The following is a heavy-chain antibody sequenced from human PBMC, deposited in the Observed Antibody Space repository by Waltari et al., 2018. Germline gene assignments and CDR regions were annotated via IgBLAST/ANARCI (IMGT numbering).Heavy chain of an antibody. J-gene: IGHJ4*02. CDR1: GLTFSSDW. CDR3: VRNDGSVYGKFDC. CDR2: ISPDGTKT. D-gene: IGHD1-1*01. V-gene: IGHV3-74*01. Sequence: EVQLVESGGDLVQPGGSLRLSCATSGLTFSSDWMHWVRQPSGKGLVWVSRISPDGTKTYYADSVKGRFGISRDNAKNTLYLQMNTLKVEDTATYYCVRNDGSVYGKFDCWGQGTPVTVSS.